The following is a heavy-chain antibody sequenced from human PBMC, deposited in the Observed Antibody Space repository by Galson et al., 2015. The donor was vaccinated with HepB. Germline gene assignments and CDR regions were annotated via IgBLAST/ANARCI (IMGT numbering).Heavy chain of an antibody. Sequence: ETLSLTCAVSGGSIRSSNWWSWVRQPPGKGLEWIGEIYHSGSTNYNPSLKSRVTISIDKSRNQFSLKLSSVTAADTAVYYCARNPFIVGATSAFDYWGQGTLVTVSS. V-gene: IGHV4-4*02. D-gene: IGHD1-26*01. CDR2: IYHSGST. J-gene: IGHJ4*02. CDR3: ARNPFIVGATSAFDY. CDR1: GGSIRSSNW.